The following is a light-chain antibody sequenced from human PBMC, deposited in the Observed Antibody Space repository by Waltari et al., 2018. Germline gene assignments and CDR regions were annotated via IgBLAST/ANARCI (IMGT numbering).Light chain of an antibody. CDR2: GTS. V-gene: IGKV3-15*01. CDR1: QSVGSN. J-gene: IGKJ1*01. CDR3: QQYNNWPPWT. Sequence: DIVMTQSPDTLPMSPGERATRSCRASQSVGSNLAWYQQKPGQAPRLLIYGTSTRATGIPARFSGSGSGTEFTLTISSLQSEDVTLYYCQQYNNWPPWTFGQGTKVEIK.